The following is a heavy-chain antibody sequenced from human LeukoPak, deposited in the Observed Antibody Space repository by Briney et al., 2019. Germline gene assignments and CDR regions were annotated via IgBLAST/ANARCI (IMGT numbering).Heavy chain of an antibody. Sequence: RGSPRLSCAASGFTFSSYSMNWVRQAPGKGLEWVSYIRSSSSYIYYADSVKGRVTISRDNAKKSLYLQMNSLRAEDTAVYYCARDGSGSYFFDYWGQGTLVTVSS. CDR1: GFTFSSYS. J-gene: IGHJ4*02. CDR2: IRSSSSYI. V-gene: IGHV3-21*01. CDR3: ARDGSGSYFFDY. D-gene: IGHD3-10*01.